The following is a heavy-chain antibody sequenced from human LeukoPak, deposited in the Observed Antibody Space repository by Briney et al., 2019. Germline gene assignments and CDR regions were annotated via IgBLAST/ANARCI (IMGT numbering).Heavy chain of an antibody. CDR1: GFTFSSYG. V-gene: IGHV3-30*18. CDR3: AKVPYTYYCDSSGYSVYFDY. Sequence: PGGSLRLSCAASGFTFSSYGMHWVRQAPGKGLEWVAVISYDGSTKYYADSVKGRFTISRDNSKNTLYLQMNSLRAEDTAVYYCAKVPYTYYCDSSGYSVYFDYWGQRTLVTVS. J-gene: IGHJ4*02. D-gene: IGHD3-22*01. CDR2: ISYDGSTK.